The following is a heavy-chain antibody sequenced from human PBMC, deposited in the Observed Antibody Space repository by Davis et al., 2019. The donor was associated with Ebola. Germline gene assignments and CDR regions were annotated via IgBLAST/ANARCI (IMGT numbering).Heavy chain of an antibody. D-gene: IGHD2-2*01. V-gene: IGHV3-73*01. CDR1: GFTFSSYG. Sequence: PGGSLRLSCAASGFTFSSYGMHWVRQASGKGLEWVGRIRSKANSYATAYAASVKGRFTISRDDSKNTAYLQMNSLKTEDTAVYYCTRARTLFDIVVVPAANYYFDYWGQGTLVTVSS. CDR3: TRARTLFDIVVVPAANYYFDY. J-gene: IGHJ4*02. CDR2: IRSKANSYAT.